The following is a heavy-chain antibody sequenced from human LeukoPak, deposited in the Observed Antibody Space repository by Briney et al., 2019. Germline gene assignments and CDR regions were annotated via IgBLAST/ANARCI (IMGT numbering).Heavy chain of an antibody. CDR2: ISGSGGST. J-gene: IGHJ3*02. D-gene: IGHD3-10*01. V-gene: IGHV3-23*01. Sequence: PGGSLRLSCAASGFTFSSYAMSWVRQAPGKGLEWVSAISGSGGSTYYADSVKGRFTISRDNSKNTLYLQMNSLRAEDTAVYYCAKSRRILLWFGSWGALDIWGQETMVTVSS. CDR3: AKSRRILLWFGSWGALDI. CDR1: GFTFSSYA.